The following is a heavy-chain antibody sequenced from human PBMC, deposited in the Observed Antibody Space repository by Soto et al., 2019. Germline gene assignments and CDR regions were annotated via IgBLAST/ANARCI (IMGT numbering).Heavy chain of an antibody. CDR1: GFTFSSYA. V-gene: IGHV3-23*01. CDR3: AKRGPFIAARVGMDV. D-gene: IGHD6-6*01. CDR2: ISGSGGST. Sequence: HPGGSLRLSCAASGFTFSSYAKSWVRQAPGKGLEWVSAISGSGGSTYYADSVKGRFTISRDNSNNTLYLQMNSLRAEDTAVYYCAKRGPFIAARVGMDVWGQGTTVTVYS. J-gene: IGHJ6*02.